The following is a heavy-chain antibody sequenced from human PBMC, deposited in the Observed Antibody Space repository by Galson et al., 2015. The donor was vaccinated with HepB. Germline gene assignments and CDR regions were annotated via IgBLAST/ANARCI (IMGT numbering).Heavy chain of an antibody. D-gene: IGHD3-22*01. CDR2: ISSDGRTI. CDR3: ARVGFDPRGYSSYWYFDF. CDR1: GFTFSTST. Sequence: SLRLSCAASGFTFSTSTMNWLRQAPGKGLEWVSYISSDGRTIYYADSVKGRFTISRDNAKNSLYLQMSSLRTEATARYYCARVGFDPRGYSSYWYFDFWGRGALVSVS. V-gene: IGHV3-48*04. J-gene: IGHJ2*01.